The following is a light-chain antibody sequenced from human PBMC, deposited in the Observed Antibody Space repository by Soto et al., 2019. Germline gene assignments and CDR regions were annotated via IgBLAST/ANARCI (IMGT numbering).Light chain of an antibody. CDR2: GAS. CDR3: QQYSSLS. CDR1: QSISSSY. J-gene: IGKJ4*02. V-gene: IGKV3-20*01. Sequence: EIVLTQSPGTLSLSPGERATLSCRASQSISSSYLAWYQKKPGQAPSLLFYGASTRATGTPDRFSGSGSGTDFTLTISRLEPEDFAVYYCQQYSSLSFGGGTKVEI.